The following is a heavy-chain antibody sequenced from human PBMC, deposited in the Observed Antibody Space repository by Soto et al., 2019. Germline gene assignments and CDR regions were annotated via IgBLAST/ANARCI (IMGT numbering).Heavy chain of an antibody. Sequence: ASVKVSCKASGYTFTNFGVTWVRRAPGQGLEWMGWISAYTDTPNYAQKFQGRVTMTIDTSTSTAYMDLRSLTSDDTAVYYRARVIPGVGAWFDPWGEGTLVTVS. V-gene: IGHV1-18*01. CDR3: ARVIPGVGAWFDP. CDR1: GYTFTNFG. D-gene: IGHD2-2*01. CDR2: ISAYTDTP. J-gene: IGHJ5*02.